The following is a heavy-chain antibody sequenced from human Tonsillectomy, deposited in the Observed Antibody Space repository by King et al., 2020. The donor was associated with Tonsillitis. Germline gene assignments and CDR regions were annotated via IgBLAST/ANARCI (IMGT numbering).Heavy chain of an antibody. CDR2: ISTSSTYT. Sequence: VQLVESGGGSVKPGGSLRLSCAASGFSFSDYFMTWIRQAPGKGLEWVSYISTSSTYTNYADSVKGRFTISRDNAKNSLYLQMNSLRVEDTAVYYCAREGRYPHNWDFDLWGRGTLVTVYS. CDR1: GFSFSDYF. V-gene: IGHV3-11*06. D-gene: IGHD3-16*02. J-gene: IGHJ2*01. CDR3: AREGRYPHNWDFDL.